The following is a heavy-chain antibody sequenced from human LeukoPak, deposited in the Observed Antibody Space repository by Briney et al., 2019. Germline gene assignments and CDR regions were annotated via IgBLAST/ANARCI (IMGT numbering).Heavy chain of an antibody. J-gene: IGHJ4*02. CDR3: ARDLFGVVADYYFDY. V-gene: IGHV3-21*01. D-gene: IGHD2-15*01. CDR1: GFTFSSYS. Sequence: GGSLRLSCAASGFTFSSYSMNWARQAPGKGLEWVSSISSSSSYIYYADSVKGRFTISRDNAKNSLYLQMNSLRAEDTAVYYCARDLFGVVADYYFDYWGQGTLVTVSS. CDR2: ISSSSSYI.